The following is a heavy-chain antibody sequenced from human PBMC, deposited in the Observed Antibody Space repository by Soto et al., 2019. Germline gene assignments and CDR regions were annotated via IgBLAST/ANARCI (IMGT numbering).Heavy chain of an antibody. CDR3: AKVDYTRGWYGFFDS. CDR2: ITYDGSNK. D-gene: IGHD6-19*01. Sequence: QVQLVESGGGVVQSGRSLRLSCAASGFIFHNYGMHWVRQAPGKGLEWVAVITYDGSNKYYVDSVKGRFTVSRDNSKDILYLQMNSLRAEDTAVYYCAKVDYTRGWYGFFDSWGQGTLVTVSS. J-gene: IGHJ4*02. V-gene: IGHV3-30*18. CDR1: GFIFHNYG.